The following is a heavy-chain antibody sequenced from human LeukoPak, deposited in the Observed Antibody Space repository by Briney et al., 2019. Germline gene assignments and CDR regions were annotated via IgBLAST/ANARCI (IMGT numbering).Heavy chain of an antibody. J-gene: IGHJ4*02. CDR3: VRDHYDSSGYYLFDY. D-gene: IGHD3-22*01. Sequence: GGSVRLSCAASGFTFSSYSMNWVRQAPGKGLEWVSSISRSGNYIYYADSVKGRFTISRDNAKNSLYLQMNSLRAEDTAVYYCVRDHYDSSGYYLFDYWGQGTLVTVSS. CDR2: ISRSGNYI. CDR1: GFTFSSYS. V-gene: IGHV3-21*01.